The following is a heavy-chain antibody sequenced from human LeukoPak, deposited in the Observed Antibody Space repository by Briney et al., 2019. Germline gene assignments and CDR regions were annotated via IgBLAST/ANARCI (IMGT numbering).Heavy chain of an antibody. J-gene: IGHJ4*02. D-gene: IGHD3-10*01. CDR1: GGSISSYY. CDR2: IYYSGST. CDR3: ARLDRMGRYFDY. Sequence: SETLSLTCTVSGGSISSYYWSWIRQPPGKGLEWIGYIYYSGSTNYNPSLKSRVTISVDTSKNQFSLKLSSVTAADTAVYYCARLDRMGRYFDYWGQGTLVTVSS. V-gene: IGHV4-59*01.